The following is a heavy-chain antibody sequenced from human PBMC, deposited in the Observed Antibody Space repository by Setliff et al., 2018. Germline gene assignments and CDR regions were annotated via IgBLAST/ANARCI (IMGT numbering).Heavy chain of an antibody. CDR1: GASLSSGTYY. CDR3: ARMSGFLYMDV. CDR2: IYYRGDT. V-gene: IGHV4-39*07. J-gene: IGHJ6*03. D-gene: IGHD3-3*01. Sequence: TSETLSLTCTVSGASLSSGTYYWGWIRQPPGKGLEWIGRIYYRGDTYYNASLKGRLTISLDTSKNQFSLNLSSVTAADTAVYYCARMSGFLYMDVWGKGTTVTVSS.